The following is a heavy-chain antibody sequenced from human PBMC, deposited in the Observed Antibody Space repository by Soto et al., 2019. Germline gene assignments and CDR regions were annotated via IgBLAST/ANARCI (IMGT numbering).Heavy chain of an antibody. CDR3: AKDLVSCSGGSCTTYYYYMDV. D-gene: IGHD2-15*01. V-gene: IGHV3-23*01. Sequence: GGSLRLSCAASGFTFNSYAMSWVRQAPGKGLEWVSAISGSGGSTYYADSVKGRFTISRDNSKTKLYLQMNSLRAEDTAVYYCAKDLVSCSGGSCTTYYYYMDVWGKGTTVTVSS. CDR2: ISGSGGST. J-gene: IGHJ6*03. CDR1: GFTFNSYA.